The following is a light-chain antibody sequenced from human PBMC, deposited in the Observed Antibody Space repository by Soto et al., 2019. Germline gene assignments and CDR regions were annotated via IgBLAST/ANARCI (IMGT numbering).Light chain of an antibody. V-gene: IGKV3-15*01. Sequence: EIVMTQSPATLSVSPGERATLSCRASRNINRKLAWYQQKPGQAPRLLISGASTRATGIPARFSGSGSGTEFPLTISSLQSEDFAVYYCQQYYEYPPLIFGGGTKVEIK. CDR3: QQYYEYPPLI. J-gene: IGKJ4*01. CDR1: RNINRK. CDR2: GAS.